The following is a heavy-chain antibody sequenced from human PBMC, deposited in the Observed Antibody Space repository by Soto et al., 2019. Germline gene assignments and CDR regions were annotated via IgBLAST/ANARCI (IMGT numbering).Heavy chain of an antibody. CDR3: TRAVPTVVTPGY. D-gene: IGHD4-17*01. CDR2: IRSKAYGGTT. V-gene: IGHV3-49*04. CDR1: GFTFGDYA. Sequence: EVQLVESGGGLVQPGRSLRLSCIASGFTFGDYAMSWVRQAPGKGLEWVSFIRSKAYGGTTEYAASVEGRFTISRDDSKSIAYLEMNSLKSEDTAMYYCTRAVPTVVTPGYWGQGTLVTVSP. J-gene: IGHJ4*02.